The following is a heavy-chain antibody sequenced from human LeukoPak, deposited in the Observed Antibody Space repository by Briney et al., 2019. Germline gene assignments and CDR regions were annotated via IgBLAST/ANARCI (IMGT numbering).Heavy chain of an antibody. J-gene: IGHJ4*02. CDR1: GGSFSGYY. Sequence: PSETLSLTCAVYGGSFSGYYWSWIRQPPGKGLEWIGEINHSGSTNYNPSLKSRVTISVDTSKNQFSLKLSSVTAADTAVYYCARQYRTLFYDSSGYYYDYWGQGTLVTVSS. CDR2: INHSGST. V-gene: IGHV4-34*01. CDR3: ARQYRTLFYDSSGYYYDY. D-gene: IGHD3-22*01.